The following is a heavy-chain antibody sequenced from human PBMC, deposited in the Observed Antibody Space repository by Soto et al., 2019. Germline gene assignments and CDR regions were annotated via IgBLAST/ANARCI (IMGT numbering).Heavy chain of an antibody. Sequence: QVQLVESGGGVVQPGRSLRLSCAASGFTFSSYGMHWVRQAPGKGLEWVAVIWYDGSNKYYADSVKGRFTISRDNSKNILQRQITSLRGEDTDVYYCVRNIFCSGDSGYDYYYDYGMDVWGQGTTVTVSS. CDR3: VRNIFCSGDSGYDYYYDYGMDV. J-gene: IGHJ6*02. CDR1: GFTFSSYG. D-gene: IGHD2-15*01. CDR2: IWYDGSNK. V-gene: IGHV3-33*01.